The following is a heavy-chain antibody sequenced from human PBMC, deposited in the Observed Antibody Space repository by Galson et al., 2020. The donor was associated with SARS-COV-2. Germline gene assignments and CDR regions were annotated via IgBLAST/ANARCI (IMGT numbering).Heavy chain of an antibody. CDR3: ARDGNLWDTAMVSSDYYMDV. D-gene: IGHD5-18*01. CDR1: GYTFTSYG. CDR2: ISAYNGNT. J-gene: IGHJ6*03. V-gene: IGHV1-18*04. Sequence: ASVKVSCKASGYTFTSYGISWVRQAPGQGLEWMGWISAYNGNTNYAQKLQGRVTMTTDTSTSTAYMELRSLRSDDTAVYYCARDGNLWDTAMVSSDYYMDVRGKGTTVTVSS.